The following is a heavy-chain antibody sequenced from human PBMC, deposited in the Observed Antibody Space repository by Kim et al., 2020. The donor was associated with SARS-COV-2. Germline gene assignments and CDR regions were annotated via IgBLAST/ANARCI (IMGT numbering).Heavy chain of an antibody. CDR2: IYYSGST. CDR1: GGSISSSSYY. CDR3: ARHPRATMVGGGYFVY. D-gene: IGHD3-10*01. V-gene: IGHV4-39*01. J-gene: IGHJ4*02. Sequence: SETLSLTCTVSGGSISSSSYYWGWIRQPPGKGLEWIVSIYYSGSTYYNPPIKSRVTISADTSKNQFSLKLSSVTAADTAVYYCARHPRATMVGGGYFVYWGQGTLVTVSS.